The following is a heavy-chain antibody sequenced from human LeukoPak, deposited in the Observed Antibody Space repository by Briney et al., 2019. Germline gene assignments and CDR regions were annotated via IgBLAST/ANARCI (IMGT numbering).Heavy chain of an antibody. V-gene: IGHV4-4*02. CDR1: RGSISSRTW. D-gene: IGHD4-17*01. Sequence: SETLSLTCAVSRGSISSRTWWTWVRQSPGRGLEWIGEISNGGNTSYNPSLKSRVTMSIDKSKNQFSLNLSSVTAADTAVYYCASSDYYSLDFWGQGNLVTVSS. CDR2: ISNGGNT. J-gene: IGHJ4*02. CDR3: ASSDYYSLDF.